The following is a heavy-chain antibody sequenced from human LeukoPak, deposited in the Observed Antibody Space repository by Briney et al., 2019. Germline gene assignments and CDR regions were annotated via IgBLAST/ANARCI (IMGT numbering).Heavy chain of an antibody. V-gene: IGHV3-23*01. D-gene: IGHD6-19*01. CDR3: AKVYFGSGWVDY. CDR1: GFTFSGYA. CDR2: ISGSGGST. Sequence: GASLRLSCAASGFTFSGYAMSWVRQAPGKGLDWVSAISGSGGSTYYADSVKGRFTISRDNSKNTLSLQMNSLRAEATAVSYCAKVYFGSGWVDYWGQGTLVTASS. J-gene: IGHJ4*02.